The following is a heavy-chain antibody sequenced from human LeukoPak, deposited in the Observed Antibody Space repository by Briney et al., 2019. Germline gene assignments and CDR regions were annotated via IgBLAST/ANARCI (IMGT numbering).Heavy chain of an antibody. Sequence: GGSLRLSCAASGFTFSNYWMTWVRQAPGKGLEWVADIKHDGGEKYYVDSVKGRFTISRDNAKNSLYLQMNSLRAEDTAVYYCARQPLFPHRFDPWGQGTLVTVSS. V-gene: IGHV3-7*04. CDR2: IKHDGGEK. CDR1: GFTFSNYW. CDR3: ARQPLFPHRFDP. J-gene: IGHJ5*02.